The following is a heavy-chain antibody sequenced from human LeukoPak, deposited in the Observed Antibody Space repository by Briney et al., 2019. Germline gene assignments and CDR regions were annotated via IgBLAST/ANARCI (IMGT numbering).Heavy chain of an antibody. V-gene: IGHV3-30*09. J-gene: IGHJ6*02. D-gene: IGHD2-2*01. Sequence: GRSLRLSCAASGFTFSSYAMHWVRQAPGKGLEWVAVISYDGSNEYYADSVKGRFAISRDNSKNTLYLQMNSLSAEDTAVYYCARGVVPGPGYGMDVWGQGTTVTVSS. CDR3: ARGVVPGPGYGMDV. CDR1: GFTFSSYA. CDR2: ISYDGSNE.